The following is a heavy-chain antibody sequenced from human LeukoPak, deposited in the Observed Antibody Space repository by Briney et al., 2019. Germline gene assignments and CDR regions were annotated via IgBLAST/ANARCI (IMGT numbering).Heavy chain of an antibody. CDR3: ARAVLLWFGEPLGAFDI. CDR1: GESFSGYY. Sequence: SETLSLTCAVYGESFSGYYWSWLRQPPGEVLEWIGEINHSGSTNYNPSLKSRVTISVDTSKNQFSLKLSSVTAADTAVYYCARAVLLWFGEPLGAFDIGGQGTMVTVSS. V-gene: IGHV4-34*01. J-gene: IGHJ3*02. CDR2: INHSGST. D-gene: IGHD3-10*01.